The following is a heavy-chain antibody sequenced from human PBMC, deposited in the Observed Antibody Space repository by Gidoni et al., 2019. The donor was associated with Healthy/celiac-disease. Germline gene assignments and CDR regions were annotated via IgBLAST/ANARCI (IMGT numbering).Heavy chain of an antibody. CDR2: ISHSGST. CDR1: GGSFSGYY. J-gene: IGHJ4*02. V-gene: IGHV4-34*01. Sequence: QVQLQQWGAGLLKPSETLSLTCAVYGGSFSGYYWSWIRQPPGKGLEWSGEISHSGSTNYNPSIKSRVTISVDTSKNQFSLKLSSVTAADTAVYYCARGGTYNWNLPHDYWGQGTLVTVSS. CDR3: ARGGTYNWNLPHDY. D-gene: IGHD1-20*01.